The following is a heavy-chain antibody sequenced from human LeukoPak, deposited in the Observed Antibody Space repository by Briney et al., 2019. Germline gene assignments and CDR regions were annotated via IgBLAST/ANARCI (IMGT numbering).Heavy chain of an antibody. CDR1: GFTFSSNY. D-gene: IGHD6-19*01. Sequence: PGGSLRLSCAASGFTFSSNYMSWVRQAPGKGLEWVSVIYSGGSTYYADSVKGRFTISRDNSKNTLYLQMNSLRAEDTAVYYCARGSSGWAVGYFDLWGRGTLVTVSS. CDR3: ARGSSGWAVGYFDL. V-gene: IGHV3-53*01. CDR2: IYSGGST. J-gene: IGHJ2*01.